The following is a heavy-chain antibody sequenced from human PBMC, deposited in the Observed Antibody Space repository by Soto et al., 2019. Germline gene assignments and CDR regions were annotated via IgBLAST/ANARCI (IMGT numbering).Heavy chain of an antibody. J-gene: IGHJ6*02. V-gene: IGHV3-30-3*01. CDR1: GFTFSSYA. CDR2: ISYDGSNN. CDR3: ARAGCDGGSCYTLVGLRYGMDV. D-gene: IGHD2-15*01. Sequence: QVQLVESGGGVVQPGRSLRLSCAASGFTFSSYAMHWVRQAPGKGLEWVAVISYDGSNNYYADSVKGRFTISRDNSKNTLYLQMNSLRAEDTAVYYCARAGCDGGSCYTLVGLRYGMDVWGQGTTVTVSS.